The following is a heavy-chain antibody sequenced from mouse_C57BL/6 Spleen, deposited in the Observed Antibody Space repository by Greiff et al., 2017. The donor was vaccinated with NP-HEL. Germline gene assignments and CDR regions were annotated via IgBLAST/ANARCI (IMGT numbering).Heavy chain of an antibody. CDR2: IWGGGGT. Sequence: VKLQQSGPGLVAPSQSLSITCTVSGFSLTSYGVDWVRQPPGKGLEWLGGIWGGGGTNNNSALMSRLSISKYNSKSQVILKMNSLQTDDTAMYYCAKRHYYGSSYGYYAMDYWGQGTSVTVSS. V-gene: IGHV2-9*01. CDR1: GFSLTSYG. CDR3: AKRHYYGSSYGYYAMDY. J-gene: IGHJ4*01. D-gene: IGHD1-1*01.